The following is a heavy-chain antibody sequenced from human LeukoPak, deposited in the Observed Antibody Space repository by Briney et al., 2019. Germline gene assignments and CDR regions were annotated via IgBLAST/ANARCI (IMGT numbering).Heavy chain of an antibody. Sequence: ASVKVSCKASGYTFTSYGISWVRQAPGQGLEWMGWISAYNGNTNYAQKLQGRVTMTTDTSTSTAYMELRSLRSDDTAVYYCARAFFQTGAAAYCSGGSCYSAWFDPWGQGTLVTVSS. CDR3: ARAFFQTGAAAYCSGGSCYSAWFDP. J-gene: IGHJ5*02. V-gene: IGHV1-18*01. CDR1: GYTFTSYG. D-gene: IGHD2-15*01. CDR2: ISAYNGNT.